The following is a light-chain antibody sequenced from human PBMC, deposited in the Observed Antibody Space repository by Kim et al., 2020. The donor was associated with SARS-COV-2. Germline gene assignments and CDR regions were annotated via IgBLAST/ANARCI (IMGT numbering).Light chain of an antibody. J-gene: IGLJ3*02. CDR3: SSFTSSDTQV. CDR1: SSDVVGYNY. Sequence: GQSITISCTGSSSDVVGYNYVSWYQHHPGKAPKLLIYDVNYRPSGVSARFSGSKSGSTASLTISGLQVEDEADYYCSSFTSSDTQVFGGGTQLTVL. V-gene: IGLV2-14*03. CDR2: DVN.